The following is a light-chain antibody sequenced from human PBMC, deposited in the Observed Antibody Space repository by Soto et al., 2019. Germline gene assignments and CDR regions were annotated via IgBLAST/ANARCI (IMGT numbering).Light chain of an antibody. CDR2: DAS. Sequence: EIVLTQSPATLSLSPGERATLSCRASQSVSSYLAWYQQKPGQAPRLLVFDASNRATGIPARFSGSGSGTEFTLTISRLEPEDFAVYYCQQRSNWPPVITFGQGTRLEMK. CDR1: QSVSSY. CDR3: QQRSNWPPVIT. V-gene: IGKV3-11*01. J-gene: IGKJ5*01.